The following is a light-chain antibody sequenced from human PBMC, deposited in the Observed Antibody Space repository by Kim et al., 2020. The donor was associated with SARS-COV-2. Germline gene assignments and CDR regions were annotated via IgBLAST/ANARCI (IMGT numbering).Light chain of an antibody. J-gene: IGLJ3*02. CDR3: QVWDSSTGV. CDR1: NIGSKN. V-gene: IGLV3-9*01. CDR2: RDT. Sequence: SYELTQPPSVSVALGQTARITCGGNNIGSKNVHWYQQRPGQAPVLVIYRDTNRPSGIPERLSGSNSGNTATLTISRAQAEDEADYYCQVWDSSTGVFGGGTQLTVL.